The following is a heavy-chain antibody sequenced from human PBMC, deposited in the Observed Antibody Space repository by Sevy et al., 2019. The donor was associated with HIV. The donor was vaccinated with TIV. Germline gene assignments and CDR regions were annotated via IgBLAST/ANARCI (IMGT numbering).Heavy chain of an antibody. D-gene: IGHD5-18*01. CDR3: ARDRAYSALDY. V-gene: IGHV3-7*01. J-gene: IGHJ4*02. CDR1: GFTFSDSW. CDR2: INEDGSRL. Sequence: GGSLRLSCVASGFTFSDSWMTWVRQAPGKGLERIAFINEDGSRLGYVDSVRGRFTISRENTKNSLFLQMNSLRAEDTAVYFCARDRAYSALDYGGQGTLVTFSS.